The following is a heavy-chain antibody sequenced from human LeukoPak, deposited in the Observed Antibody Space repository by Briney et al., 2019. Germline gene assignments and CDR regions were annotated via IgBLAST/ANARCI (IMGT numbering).Heavy chain of an antibody. D-gene: IGHD2-2*01. V-gene: IGHV1-69*05. CDR1: GGTFSSYA. CDR3: ARGIVVVPAAGILSYYYYYMDV. CDR2: IIPIFGTA. J-gene: IGHJ6*03. Sequence: SVKVSCKASGGTFSSYAISWVRQAPGQGLEWMGGIIPIFGTANYAQKFQGRVTITTDESTSTAYMELSSLRSEDTAVYYCARGIVVVPAAGILSYYYYYMDVWGKGTTVTVSS.